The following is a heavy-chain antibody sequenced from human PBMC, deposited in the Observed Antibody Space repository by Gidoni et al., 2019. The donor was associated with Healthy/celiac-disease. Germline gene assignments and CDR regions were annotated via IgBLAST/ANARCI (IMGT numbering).Heavy chain of an antibody. D-gene: IGHD1-26*01. CDR3: ARDPRVGANSGAFDI. CDR1: GAPISSGGYY. J-gene: IGHJ3*02. Sequence: QVQLQESGPGLVTPSQTLSLTCTVSGAPISSGGYYWPWIRQHPGKGLEWIGYIYYSGSTYYNPSLKSRVTISVDTSKNQFSLKLSSVTAADTAVYYCARDPRVGANSGAFDIWGQGTMVTVSS. V-gene: IGHV4-31*03. CDR2: IYYSGST.